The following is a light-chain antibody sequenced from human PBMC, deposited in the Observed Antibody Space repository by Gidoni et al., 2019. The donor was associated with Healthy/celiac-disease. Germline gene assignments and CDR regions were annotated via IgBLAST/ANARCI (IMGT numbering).Light chain of an antibody. CDR2: AAS. CDR3: QQFNSYPLIT. V-gene: IGKV1-9*01. CDR1: QGISSY. J-gene: IGKJ5*01. Sequence: DIQLTQSPSFLSASVGDRVTITCRASQGISSYLAWYQQKPGKAPKLLIYAASTLHSGVPSRFSGSGSGTEFTLTISSLQPEDFATYYCQQFNSYPLITFGQGTRLEIK.